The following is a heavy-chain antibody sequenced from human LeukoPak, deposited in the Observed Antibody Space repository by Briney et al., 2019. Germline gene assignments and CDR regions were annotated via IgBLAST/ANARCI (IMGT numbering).Heavy chain of an antibody. CDR1: GGSISSYY. CDR3: ARESPVRRARYYYYYMDV. CDR2: IYYSGST. Sequence: SETLSLTCTVSGGSISSYYWSWIRQPPGKGLEWIGYIYYSGSTNYNPSLKSRVTISVDTSKNQFSLKLSSVTAADTAVYYCARESPVRRARYYYYYMDVWGKGTTITISS. D-gene: IGHD3-16*02. V-gene: IGHV4-59*01. J-gene: IGHJ6*03.